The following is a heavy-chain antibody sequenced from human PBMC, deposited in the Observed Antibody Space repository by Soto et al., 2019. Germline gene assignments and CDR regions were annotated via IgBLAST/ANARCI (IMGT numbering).Heavy chain of an antibody. CDR1: GVSICTSNW. Sequence: QVQLQESGPGLVKPSGTLSLTCAVSGVSICTSNWWSWVRQPPGKGLEWIGEVYHSGSTNYNPSFKSRVAMSVDKFKKQFSLKLNSVTAADTALYYCARTSTSGTRVDYWGQGSLVTVSS. CDR3: ARTSTSGTRVDY. D-gene: IGHD1-1*01. J-gene: IGHJ4*02. CDR2: VYHSGST. V-gene: IGHV4-4*02.